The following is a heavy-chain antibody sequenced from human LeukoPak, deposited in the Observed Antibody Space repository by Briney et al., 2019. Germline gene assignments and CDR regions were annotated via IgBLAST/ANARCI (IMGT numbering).Heavy chain of an antibody. V-gene: IGHV1-46*01. D-gene: IGHD1-26*01. CDR3: ARGSGSYYRTLDAFDI. CDR2: INPSGGST. Sequence: GASVEVSCKASGYTFTSYYMHWVRQAPGQGLEWMGIINPSGGSTSYAQKFQGRVTMTRDTSTSTVYMELSSLRSEDTAVYYCARGSGSYYRTLDAFDIWGQGTMVTVSS. J-gene: IGHJ3*02. CDR1: GYTFTSYY.